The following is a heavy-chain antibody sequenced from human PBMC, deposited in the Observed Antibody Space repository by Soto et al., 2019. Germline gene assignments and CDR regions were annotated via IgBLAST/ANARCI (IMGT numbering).Heavy chain of an antibody. CDR2: ISSSGTYI. V-gene: IGHV3-21*01. CDR1: GFIFRTYS. J-gene: IGHJ3*01. CDR3: ARDRARTTNAFDF. Sequence: EEQLVESGGGLVKPGGSLRLSCAASGFIFRTYSMSWVRQAPGKGLEWVSSISSSGTYIFYVDSLKGRFTISRDNAKNSLYLQMNSLRAEDTAVYYCARDRARTTNAFDFWGQGTLVTVSS. D-gene: IGHD3-10*01.